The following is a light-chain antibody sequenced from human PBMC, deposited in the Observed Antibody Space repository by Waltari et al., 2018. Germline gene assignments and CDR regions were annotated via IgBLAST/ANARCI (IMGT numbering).Light chain of an antibody. V-gene: IGLV1-51*02. CDR1: SSNIGNNY. Sequence: QSVLTQPPSVSAAPGQRVTISCSGGSSNIGNNYVSWYRQFPGTAPKRLIYENTERRSGFPGRLSGAKSGTSATLDITGLQAGDEADYYCGTWDSSLSGAVFGGGTHLTVL. CDR2: ENT. J-gene: IGLJ7*01. CDR3: GTWDSSLSGAV.